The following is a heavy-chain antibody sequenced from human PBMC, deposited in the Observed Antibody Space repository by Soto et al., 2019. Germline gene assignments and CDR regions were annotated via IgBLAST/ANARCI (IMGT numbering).Heavy chain of an antibody. D-gene: IGHD4-17*01. CDR3: ARHGDATVDFDY. Sequence: PSETLSLTCTVSGGSISSSSYYWGWIRQPPGKGLEWIGSIYYSGSTYYNPSLKSRVTISVDTSKNQFSLKLSSVTAADTAVYYCARHGDATVDFDYWGQGTLVTSPQ. CDR1: GGSISSSSYY. CDR2: IYYSGST. J-gene: IGHJ4*02. V-gene: IGHV4-39*01.